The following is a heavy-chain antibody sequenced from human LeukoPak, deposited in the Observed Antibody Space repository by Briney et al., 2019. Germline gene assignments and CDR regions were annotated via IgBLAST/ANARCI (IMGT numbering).Heavy chain of an antibody. CDR3: AKDLDSGSSGFTHCFDY. CDR2: ISGSGGSP. CDR1: GFTFSTFA. J-gene: IGHJ4*02. V-gene: IGHV3-23*01. Sequence: GGSLRLSCVVSGFTFSTFAMSWVRQAPGKGLEWVSSISGSGGSPCYADSVKGRFNISRDNSKNTLYLQMNSLKAEDTALYYCAKDLDSGSSGFTHCFDYWGQGTLVTVSS. D-gene: IGHD3-22*01.